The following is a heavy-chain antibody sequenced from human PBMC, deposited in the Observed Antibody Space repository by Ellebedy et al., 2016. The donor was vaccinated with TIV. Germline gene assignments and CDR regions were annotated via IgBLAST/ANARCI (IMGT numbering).Heavy chain of an antibody. CDR2: IVGSA. CDR1: GGTFSSYA. Sequence: ASVKVSCKTSGGTFSSYAISWVRQAPGQGLEWMGGIVGSADYAQSFQGRLTITADESTNTVHMELSSLRSDDTAVYYCAKLGRFGETMPPYYYYGMDVWGQGTTVTVSS. J-gene: IGHJ6*02. CDR3: AKLGRFGETMPPYYYYGMDV. V-gene: IGHV1-69*13. D-gene: IGHD3-10*01.